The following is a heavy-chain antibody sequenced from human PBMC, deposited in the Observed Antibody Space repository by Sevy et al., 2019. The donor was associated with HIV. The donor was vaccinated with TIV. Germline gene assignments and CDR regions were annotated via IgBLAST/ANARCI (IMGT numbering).Heavy chain of an antibody. V-gene: IGHV1-69*13. CDR2: IIPIFGTA. CDR1: GGTFSSYA. CDR3: ASGVGGATYPQYYYYGMDV. D-gene: IGHD1-26*01. J-gene: IGHJ6*02. Sequence: ASVKVSCKASGGTFSSYAISWVRQAPGQGLEWMGGIIPIFGTANYAQKFQGRVTITADESTSTAYMELSSLRSEDTAVYYCASGVGGATYPQYYYYGMDVWGQGTTVTVSS.